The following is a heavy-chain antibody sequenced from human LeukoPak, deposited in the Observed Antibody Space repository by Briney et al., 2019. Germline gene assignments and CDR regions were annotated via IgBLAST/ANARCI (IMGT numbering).Heavy chain of an antibody. CDR1: GGTFSSYA. Sequence: ASVKVSCKASGGTFSSYAISWVRQAPGQGLEWMGWISAYNGNTNYAQKLQGRVTMTTDTSTSTAYMELRSLRSDDTAVYYCARDLSSWYEGISDYWGQGTLVTVSS. CDR3: ARDLSSWYEGISDY. V-gene: IGHV1-18*01. J-gene: IGHJ4*02. CDR2: ISAYNGNT. D-gene: IGHD6-13*01.